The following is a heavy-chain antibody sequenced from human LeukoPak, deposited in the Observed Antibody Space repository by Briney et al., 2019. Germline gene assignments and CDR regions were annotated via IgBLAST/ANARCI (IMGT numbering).Heavy chain of an antibody. J-gene: IGHJ4*02. CDR2: IKQDGSEK. V-gene: IGHV3-7*01. CDR1: GFTFSSYW. CDR3: ARVGSGTSCPFDY. Sequence: GGSPRLSCAASGFTFSSYWMSWVRQAPGKGLEWVANIKQDGSEKYYVDSVKGRFTISRDNAKNSLYLQMNSLRAEDTAVYYCARVGSGTSCPFDYWGQGTLVTVSS. D-gene: IGHD2-2*01.